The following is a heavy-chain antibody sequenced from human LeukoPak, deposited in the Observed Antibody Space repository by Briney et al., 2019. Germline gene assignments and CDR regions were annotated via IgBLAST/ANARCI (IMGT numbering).Heavy chain of an antibody. D-gene: IGHD3-10*01. Sequence: PGGSLRLSCSTSGFTFSSYAMHWVRQAPGRGLEYVAAIVSNGGTTYYADSVKDRFTISRDNSKSTLYLQMTSLRDEDVAMYHCVRDKSGSGDYWGQGTLVTVSS. CDR1: GFTFSSYA. V-gene: IGHV3-64D*06. CDR2: IVSNGGTT. J-gene: IGHJ4*02. CDR3: VRDKSGSGDY.